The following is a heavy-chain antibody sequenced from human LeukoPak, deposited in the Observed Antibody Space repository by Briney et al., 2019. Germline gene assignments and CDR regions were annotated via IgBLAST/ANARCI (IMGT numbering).Heavy chain of an antibody. CDR1: GFTFSSYS. Sequence: GGSLRLSCAASGFTFSSYSMTWVRQAPGKGLEWVSYISSSSSTRYYADSVKGRFTISRDNAKNSLYLQMNSLRAEDTAVYYCARNSGSYYGMDVWGQGTTVTVSS. CDR2: ISSSSSTR. D-gene: IGHD1-26*01. J-gene: IGHJ6*02. V-gene: IGHV3-48*01. CDR3: ARNSGSYYGMDV.